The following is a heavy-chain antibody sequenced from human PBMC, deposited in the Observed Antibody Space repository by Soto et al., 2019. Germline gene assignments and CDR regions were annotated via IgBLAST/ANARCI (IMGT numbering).Heavy chain of an antibody. CDR2: IWYDGSNK. Sequence: PGGSLRLSCAASGFTFSSSGVHWVRQEPGKGLEWVAVIWYDGSNKYYADSVKGRFTISRDNSKNTLYLQMNSLRAEDTVVYYCARDSGSYYDPSDAFDILGHRTMVTVSS. CDR3: ARDSGSYYDPSDAFDI. D-gene: IGHD3-22*01. V-gene: IGHV3-33*01. J-gene: IGHJ3*02. CDR1: GFTFSSSG.